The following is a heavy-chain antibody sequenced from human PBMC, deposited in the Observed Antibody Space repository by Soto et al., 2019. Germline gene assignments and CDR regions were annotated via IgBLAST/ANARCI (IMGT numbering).Heavy chain of an antibody. V-gene: IGHV3-7*04. Sequence: EVQLVESGGGLVQPGGSLRLSCAASGFTFNSYWMTWVRQAPGKGLEWVANLKQDGSEKYYVDSVKGRFTISRDNAKNSLYLQMNSLRAEDTAVYYCARGWGLDPWGQGTLVTVSS. J-gene: IGHJ5*02. CDR2: LKQDGSEK. CDR3: ARGWGLDP. CDR1: GFTFNSYW. D-gene: IGHD1-26*01.